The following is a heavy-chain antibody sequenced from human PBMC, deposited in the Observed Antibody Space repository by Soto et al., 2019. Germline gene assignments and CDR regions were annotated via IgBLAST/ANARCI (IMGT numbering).Heavy chain of an antibody. CDR3: ASVLYYGSGSYSPYGMDV. Sequence: QVQLVQSGAEVKKPGSSVKVSCKTSGVSFNNNGIGWVRQAPGHGLEWMGGVSTPFRRSTYARKFQGRISITAEASTGTVNMELSSLTSEDTAQYYCASVLYYGSGSYSPYGMDVWGQGTTVTVSS. CDR2: VSTPFRRS. J-gene: IGHJ6*02. CDR1: GVSFNNNG. D-gene: IGHD3-10*01. V-gene: IGHV1-69*01.